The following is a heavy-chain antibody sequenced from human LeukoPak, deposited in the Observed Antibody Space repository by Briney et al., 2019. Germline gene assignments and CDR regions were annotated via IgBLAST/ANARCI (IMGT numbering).Heavy chain of an antibody. D-gene: IGHD3-10*01. CDR1: GVSISSSNSY. Sequence: QASETLSLTCTVSGVSISSSNSYWGWIRQPPGKGLEWIGSIYYSGSTYYNPSLKSRVTISVDTSKNQFSLKLSSVTAADTAVYYCARVLRYYGSGSRQWFDPWGQGTLVTVSS. CDR2: IYYSGST. CDR3: ARVLRYYGSGSRQWFDP. V-gene: IGHV4-39*07. J-gene: IGHJ5*02.